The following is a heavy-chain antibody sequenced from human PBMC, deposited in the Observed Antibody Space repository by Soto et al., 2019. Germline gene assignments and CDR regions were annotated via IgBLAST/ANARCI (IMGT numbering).Heavy chain of an antibody. Sequence: SETLSLTCTVSGGSISSYYWSWIRQPPGKGLEWIGYIYYSGSTNYNPSLKSRVTISVDTSKTQFSQKLSSVTAADTSVYYCARATQTVVAASFDYWGQGTLVTVSS. V-gene: IGHV4-59*01. CDR2: IYYSGST. CDR3: ARATQTVVAASFDY. CDR1: GGSISSYY. D-gene: IGHD2-15*01. J-gene: IGHJ4*02.